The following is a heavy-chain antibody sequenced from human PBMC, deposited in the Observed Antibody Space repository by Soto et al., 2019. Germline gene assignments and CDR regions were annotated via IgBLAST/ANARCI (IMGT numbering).Heavy chain of an antibody. J-gene: IGHJ4*02. CDR2: IYWDDDK. CDR3: AHIDQRVRLGY. D-gene: IGHD7-27*01. Sequence: QITLKESGPTLVKPTQTLTLTCTFSGFSLSTSGVGVGWIRQPPGKALEWLALIYWDDDKRYSPSLKSRLTXTXVTSKNQLVLTTTTMDPADTATYYWAHIDQRVRLGYWGQGTPVTVSS. CDR1: GFSLSTSGVG. V-gene: IGHV2-5*02.